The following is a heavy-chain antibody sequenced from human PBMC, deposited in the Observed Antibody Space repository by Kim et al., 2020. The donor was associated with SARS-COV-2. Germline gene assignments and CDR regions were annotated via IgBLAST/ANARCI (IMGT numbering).Heavy chain of an antibody. Sequence: GGSLRLSCAASGFTVSSNYMSWVRQAPGKGLEWVSVIYSGGSTYYADSVKGRFTISRDNSKNTLYLQMNSLRAEDTAVYYCARETSGGYDSAPALLDYWGQRTLVTVSS. CDR1: GFTVSSNY. D-gene: IGHD5-12*01. J-gene: IGHJ4*02. CDR2: IYSGGST. CDR3: ARETSGGYDSAPALLDY. V-gene: IGHV3-66*01.